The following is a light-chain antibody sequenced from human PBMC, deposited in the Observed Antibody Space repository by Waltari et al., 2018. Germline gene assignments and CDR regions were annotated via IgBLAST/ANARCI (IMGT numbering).Light chain of an antibody. CDR3: QQSYSTPLL. CDR1: QSISSY. CDR2: AAS. J-gene: IGKJ4*01. V-gene: IGKV1-39*01. Sequence: DIHMTQSPSSLSASVGDRVTITCRASQSISSYLNWYQQKPGKAPKLLIYAASSLQSGVPSKFDGSGSGTDFTLTISSLQPEDFATYYCQQSYSTPLLFGGGTKVEIK.